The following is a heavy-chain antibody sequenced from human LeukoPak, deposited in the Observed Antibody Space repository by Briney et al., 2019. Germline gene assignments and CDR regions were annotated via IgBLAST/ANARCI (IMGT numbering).Heavy chain of an antibody. V-gene: IGHV1-2*02. CDR3: AREIVVVVAVLNWFDP. J-gene: IGHJ5*02. CDR1: GYTFTGYY. CDR2: INPNSGGT. Sequence: ASVKVSCKASGYTFTGYYMHRVRQAPGQGLEWMGWINPNSGGTNYAQKFQGRVTMTRGTSISTAYMELSRLRSDDTAVYYCAREIVVVVAVLNWFDPWGQGTLVTVSS. D-gene: IGHD2-15*01.